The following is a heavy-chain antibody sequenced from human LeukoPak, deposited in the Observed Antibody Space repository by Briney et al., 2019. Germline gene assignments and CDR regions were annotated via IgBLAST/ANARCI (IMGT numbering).Heavy chain of an antibody. CDR2: ISNSGDTT. J-gene: IGHJ6*04. CDR1: GFTFTRYD. Sequence: GGTLRLSCAASGFTFTRYDMNWVRQAPGKRLEWVSSISNSGDTTYYADSVKGRFTISRDNAKNSLYLQMNSLRAEDTAVYYCAELGITMIGGVWGKGTTVTISS. V-gene: IGHV3-48*03. CDR3: AELGITMIGGV. D-gene: IGHD3-10*02.